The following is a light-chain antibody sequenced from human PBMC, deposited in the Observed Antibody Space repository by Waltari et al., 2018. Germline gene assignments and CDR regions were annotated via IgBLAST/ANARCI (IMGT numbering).Light chain of an antibody. CDR1: SGSLSTTSY. CDR2: KAT. CDR3: ALYMGSGIWV. V-gene: IGLV8-61*01. Sequence: QTVVTQEPSLSVSPGGTVTLTCALSSGSLSTTSYATWYQQTPGQAPRTLVYKATARSSGVPDRFSGSILGNTAALTITGAQADDESYYYCALYMGSGIWVFGGGTRLTVL. J-gene: IGLJ3*02.